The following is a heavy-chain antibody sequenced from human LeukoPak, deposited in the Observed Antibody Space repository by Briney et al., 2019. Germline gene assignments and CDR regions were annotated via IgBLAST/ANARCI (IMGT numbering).Heavy chain of an antibody. CDR3: VRAWGTGWFDP. J-gene: IGHJ5*02. V-gene: IGHV3-74*01. D-gene: IGHD3-16*01. CDR2: INSDGSST. CDR1: GFTFSSYW. Sequence: GGSLRLSCAASGFTFSSYWMHWVRQAPGKGPVWVSRINSDGSSTNYAASVKGRFTIPRDNPKNTLSLKMNSPRADDTAVYYCVRAWGTGWFDPWGQGTLVTVSS.